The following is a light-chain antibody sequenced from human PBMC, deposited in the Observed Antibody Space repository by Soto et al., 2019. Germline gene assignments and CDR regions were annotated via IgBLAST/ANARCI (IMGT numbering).Light chain of an antibody. J-gene: IGKJ1*01. CDR2: GAS. CDR3: RQYNNWPPWT. V-gene: IGKV3-15*01. CDR1: QSVSSN. Sequence: EIVMTQSPATLSVSPGERATLSCRASQSVSSNLAWYQQKPGQAPRLLIYGASTRATGIPARFSGSGSGTEFTLTISSAQSEDFAVYYCRQYNNWPPWTFGQGTKVEIK.